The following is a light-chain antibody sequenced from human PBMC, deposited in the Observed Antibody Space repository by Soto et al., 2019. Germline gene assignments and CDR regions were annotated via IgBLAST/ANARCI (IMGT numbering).Light chain of an antibody. CDR2: VNSGGSH. Sequence: QLVLTQSPSASASLGASVKLTCTLSSGHSNYAIAWHQQQPEKGPRYLMEVNSGGSHIKGDGIPDRFSGSSSGAERYLFISSLQSEDEADYYCQTWGTGSAIVVFGGGTQLTVL. CDR1: SGHSNYA. J-gene: IGLJ7*01. CDR3: QTWGTGSAIVV. V-gene: IGLV4-69*01.